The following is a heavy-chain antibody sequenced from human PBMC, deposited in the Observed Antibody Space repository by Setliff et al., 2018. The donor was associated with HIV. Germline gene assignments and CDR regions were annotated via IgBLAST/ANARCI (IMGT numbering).Heavy chain of an antibody. Sequence: SETLSLTCSVSGDSMGSGSYFWGWIRQTPGKGLEWIGNIYYTGFAYYNPSLKSRVTISLDTSKTHFYLNLTSVTDADTAVYFCAREGRGDPAVATTRIDYWGQGKLVTV. CDR3: AREGRGDPAVATTRIDY. D-gene: IGHD1-1*01. CDR2: IYYTGFA. V-gene: IGHV4-39*02. J-gene: IGHJ4*02. CDR1: GDSMGSGSYF.